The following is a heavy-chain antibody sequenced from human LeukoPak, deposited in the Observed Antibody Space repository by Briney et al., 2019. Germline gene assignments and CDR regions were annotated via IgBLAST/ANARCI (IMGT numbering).Heavy chain of an antibody. CDR3: ARDGHPFDF. V-gene: IGHV3-7*04. Sequence: PGGSLRLSCTAPGFTFSSYAMSWVRPAPGKGLERVANIKQDGSERYYVDSVKGRFTISRDNATKSLYLQMNSLRVEDTAVYYCARDGHPFDFWGQGTLVTVSS. D-gene: IGHD3/OR15-3a*01. J-gene: IGHJ4*02. CDR1: GFTFSSYA. CDR2: IKQDGSER.